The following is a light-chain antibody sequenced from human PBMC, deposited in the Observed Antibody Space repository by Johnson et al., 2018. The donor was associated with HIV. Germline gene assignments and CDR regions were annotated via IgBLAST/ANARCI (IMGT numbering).Light chain of an antibody. CDR2: DNN. Sequence: QSVLTQPPSVSAAPGQKVTISCSGSSSNIGNNYVSWYQQVPGAAPKLLIYDNNRRPSGIPDRFSGSKSGTSATLGITGLQTGDEADYYCGTWDSSLGTAFVGTGTKVTVL. CDR3: GTWDSSLGTAF. J-gene: IGLJ1*01. CDR1: SSNIGNNY. V-gene: IGLV1-51*01.